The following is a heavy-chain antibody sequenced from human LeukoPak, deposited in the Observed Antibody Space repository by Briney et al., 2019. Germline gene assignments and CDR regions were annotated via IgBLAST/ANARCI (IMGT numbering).Heavy chain of an antibody. J-gene: IGHJ4*02. Sequence: ASVKVSCKASGYTFTGYYIHWVRQAPGQGLEWMGWINPNNGGTNYAQKFQGRVTMTRDTSISTAYMELNRLTSDDTAVYYCARDKYTGYGTFDYWGQGTPVTLSS. CDR3: ARDKYTGYGTFDY. D-gene: IGHD5-12*01. CDR2: INPNNGGT. CDR1: GYTFTGYY. V-gene: IGHV1-2*02.